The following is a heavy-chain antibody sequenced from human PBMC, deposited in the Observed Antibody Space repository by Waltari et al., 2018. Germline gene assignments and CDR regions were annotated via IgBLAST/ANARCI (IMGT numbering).Heavy chain of an antibody. V-gene: IGHV3-7*01. CDR3: ARESTASNEGV. CDR1: GFTFRNYW. Sequence: EEQLVESGGGLVQPGGSLRLSCEGSGFTFRNYWMSGVRQAPGKGLGWVANIRRDGSQANYVDSVKGRFTISRDNAKKSLYLQMNSLRAEDTGVYYCARESTASNEGVWGQGTLVTVSS. J-gene: IGHJ4*02. CDR2: IRRDGSQA. D-gene: IGHD4-17*01.